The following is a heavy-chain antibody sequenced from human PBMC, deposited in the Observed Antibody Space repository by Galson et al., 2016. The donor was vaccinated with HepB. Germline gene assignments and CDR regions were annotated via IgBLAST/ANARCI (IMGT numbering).Heavy chain of an antibody. CDR3: ARDAWGDDLKSNDGFDI. J-gene: IGHJ3*02. D-gene: IGHD1-26*01. CDR2: ISHSGYT. Sequence: TLSLTCTVSGGSISSSPYSWSWIRQSLGKGLEWIGYISHSGYTHYNPPLKSRVTISEDRSKNQFSLKLSSVTAADTAVYYCARDAWGDDLKSNDGFDIWGQGTMVTGSS. CDR1: GGSISSSPYS. V-gene: IGHV4-30-2*06.